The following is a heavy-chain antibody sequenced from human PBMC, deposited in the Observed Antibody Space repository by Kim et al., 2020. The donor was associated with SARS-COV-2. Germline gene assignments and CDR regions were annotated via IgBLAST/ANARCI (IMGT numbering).Heavy chain of an antibody. CDR1: GDSVSSNSAA. CDR2: TYYRSKCYN. J-gene: IGHJ6*02. V-gene: IGHV6-1*01. CDR3: ARTRMVRGVTLDGMDV. D-gene: IGHD3-10*01. Sequence: SQTLSLSCAISGDSVSSNSAAWNWIRQSPSRGLEWLGRTYYRSKCYNDYAVSVKSRITINPDTTKNQFSLQLNSVTPEDTAVYYCARTRMVRGVTLDGMDVWGQGTTVTVSS.